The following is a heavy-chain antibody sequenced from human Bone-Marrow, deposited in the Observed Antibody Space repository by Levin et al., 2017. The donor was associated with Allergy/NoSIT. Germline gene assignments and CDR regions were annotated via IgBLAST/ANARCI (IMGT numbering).Heavy chain of an antibody. Sequence: GESLKISCAASGFIFSSYGMHWVRQAPGKGLEWVAVIWYDGNNKYYGDSVKGRFTISRDNSKNTLYLQMNSLRAEDTAIYYCARGGSGWNYFDYWGQGTLVTVSS. CDR3: ARGGSGWNYFDY. CDR1: GFIFSSYG. D-gene: IGHD6-19*01. CDR2: IWYDGNNK. J-gene: IGHJ4*02. V-gene: IGHV3-33*01.